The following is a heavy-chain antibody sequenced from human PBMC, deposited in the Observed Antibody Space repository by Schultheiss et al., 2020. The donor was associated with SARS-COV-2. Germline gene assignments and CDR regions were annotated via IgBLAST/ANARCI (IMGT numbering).Heavy chain of an antibody. CDR2: IYYSGST. J-gene: IGHJ4*02. Sequence: LRLSCAASGFTFSSYAMSWVRQAPGKGLEWIGYIYYSGSTYYNPSLKSRVTISVDTSKNQFSLKLSSVTAADTAVYYCARRWGSGWYFDYWGQGTLVTVSS. D-gene: IGHD6-19*01. CDR3: ARRWGSGWYFDY. V-gene: IGHV4-31*02. CDR1: GFTFSSYA.